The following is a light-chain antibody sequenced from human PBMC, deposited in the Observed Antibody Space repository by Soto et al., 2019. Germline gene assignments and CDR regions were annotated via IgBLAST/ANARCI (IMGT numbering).Light chain of an antibody. CDR1: SPNIGAGYD. V-gene: IGLV1-40*01. CDR2: GNS. Sequence: QSVLTQPPSVSGAPGQRVTISCTESSPNIGAGYDVHWYQQLPGTAPKPLIYGNSNRPSGAPDRFSGSKSGTSASLAITGRQAADEADYYCQSYDSGLSVVFGGGTKLTVL. CDR3: QSYDSGLSVV. J-gene: IGLJ2*01.